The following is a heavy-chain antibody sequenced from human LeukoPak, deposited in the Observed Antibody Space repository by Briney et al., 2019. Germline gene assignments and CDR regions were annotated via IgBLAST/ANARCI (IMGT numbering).Heavy chain of an antibody. CDR3: ASFPSRRQLVDY. Sequence: PGGSLRLSCVASGFTFSSYEMNWVRQAPGKGLEWVSYITGSGSTIYYADSVRGRFTISRDNTKNSLYLQMNSLRAEDTAVYYCASFPSRRQLVDYWGQGTLVIVSS. CDR1: GFTFSSYE. V-gene: IGHV3-48*03. J-gene: IGHJ4*02. D-gene: IGHD6-13*01. CDR2: ITGSGSTI.